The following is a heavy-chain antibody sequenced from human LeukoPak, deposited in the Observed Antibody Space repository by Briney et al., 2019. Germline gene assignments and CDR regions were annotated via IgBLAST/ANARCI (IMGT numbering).Heavy chain of an antibody. J-gene: IGHJ4*02. CDR1: GGSISSYY. CDR2: IYYSGST. V-gene: IGHV4-59*01. Sequence: SETLSLTCTVSGGSISSYYWSWIRQPPGKGLEWIGYIYYSGSTNYNPSLKSRVTISVDTSKNQFSLKLSSVTAADTAVYYCAREGGYSFFDYWGQGTLVTASS. D-gene: IGHD5-18*01. CDR3: AREGGYSFFDY.